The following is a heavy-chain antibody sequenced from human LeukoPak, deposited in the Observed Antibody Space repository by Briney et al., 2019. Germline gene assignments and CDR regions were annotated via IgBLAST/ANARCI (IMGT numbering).Heavy chain of an antibody. CDR1: GYTFTSYD. V-gene: IGHV1-8*01. CDR2: MNPNSGNT. D-gene: IGHD7-27*01. CDR3: ARDRLGIASDAFDI. J-gene: IGHJ3*02. Sequence: ASVKVSCKASGYTFTSYDINWVRQATGQGLEWMGWMNPNSGNTGYAQKFQGRVTMTRNTSISTAYMELSSLRSEDTAVYYCARDRLGIASDAFDIWGQGTMVTVSS.